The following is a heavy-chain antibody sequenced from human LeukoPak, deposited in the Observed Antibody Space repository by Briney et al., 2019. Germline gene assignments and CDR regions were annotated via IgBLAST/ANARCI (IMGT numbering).Heavy chain of an antibody. CDR2: ISGSGGST. CDR3: AKEAVYYGSGSPPFDY. J-gene: IGHJ4*02. V-gene: IGHV3-23*01. CDR1: GFTFSSYG. D-gene: IGHD3-10*01. Sequence: GGTLRLSCAASGFTFSSYGMSWVRQAPGKGLEWVSAISGSGGSTYYADSVKGRFTISRDNSKNTLYLQMNSLRAEDTAVYYCAKEAVYYGSGSPPFDYWGQGTLVTVSS.